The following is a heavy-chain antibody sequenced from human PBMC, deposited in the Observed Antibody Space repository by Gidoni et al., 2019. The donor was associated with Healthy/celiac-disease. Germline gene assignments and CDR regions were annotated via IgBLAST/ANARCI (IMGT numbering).Heavy chain of an antibody. J-gene: IGHJ5*02. CDR2: IYYSGST. CDR3: ARDASEGSGGDNWFDP. D-gene: IGHD6-25*01. Sequence: TCTVSGGSICSSSHYWVWIRQPPGKGLEWIGSIYYSGSTYYNPSLKSRVTITVETSTNQFSRKLSSVTAADTAVYYCARDASEGSGGDNWFDPWGQGTLVTVSS. CDR1: GGSICSSSHY. V-gene: IGHV4-39*07.